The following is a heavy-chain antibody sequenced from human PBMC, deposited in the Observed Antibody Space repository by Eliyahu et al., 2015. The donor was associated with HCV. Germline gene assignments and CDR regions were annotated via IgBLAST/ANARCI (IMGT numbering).Heavy chain of an antibody. D-gene: IGHD6-25*01. CDR3: ARASGYGRLDP. Sequence: WMHWVRQAPGKGLVWVSRISSDESRTTYADSVKGRFTISRDNAKNTLNLQMNSLRAEDTAVYYCARASGYGRLDPWGQGTLVIVSS. CDR1: W. V-gene: IGHV3-74*03. CDR2: ISSDESRT. J-gene: IGHJ5*02.